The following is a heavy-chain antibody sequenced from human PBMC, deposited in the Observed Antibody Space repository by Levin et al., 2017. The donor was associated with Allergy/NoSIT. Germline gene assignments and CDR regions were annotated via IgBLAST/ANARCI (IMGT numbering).Heavy chain of an antibody. CDR1: GYSFTNYW. CDR2: IYPDDSDT. CDR3: ARRYFANHDAFDS. Sequence: GESLKISCEGSGYSFTNYWIGWVRQMPGKGLECMGIIYPDDSDTRYSPSFQGQVTISADKSISTAYLQWSSLKASDTAMYYCARRYFANHDAFDSWGQGTMVTVSS. D-gene: IGHD3-10*01. V-gene: IGHV5-51*01. J-gene: IGHJ3*02.